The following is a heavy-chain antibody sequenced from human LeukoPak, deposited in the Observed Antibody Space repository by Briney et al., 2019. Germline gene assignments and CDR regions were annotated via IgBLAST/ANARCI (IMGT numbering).Heavy chain of an antibody. Sequence: PGGSLRLSCAASGFTFSSYAMSWVRQAPGKGLEWVSAISGSGGSTYYADSVKGRFTISRDNSKYTLYLQMNSLRAEDTAAYYCAKDGVVSFDYWGQGTLVTVSS. CDR1: GFTFSSYA. V-gene: IGHV3-23*01. D-gene: IGHD3-16*01. CDR3: AKDGVVSFDY. CDR2: ISGSGGST. J-gene: IGHJ4*02.